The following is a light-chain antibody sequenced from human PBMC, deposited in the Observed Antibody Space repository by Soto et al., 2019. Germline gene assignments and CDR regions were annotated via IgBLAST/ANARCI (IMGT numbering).Light chain of an antibody. Sequence: HSVLTQPPSASGTPGQRVTISCSGGSSNIGTNAVNWYQQLPGTAPKLLIYNNNQRPSGVPDRFSGSKSGTSASLAISGLQSEDEADYYCAAWDDSLNGYVFGTGT. CDR3: AAWDDSLNGYV. CDR1: SSNIGTNA. V-gene: IGLV1-44*01. CDR2: NNN. J-gene: IGLJ1*01.